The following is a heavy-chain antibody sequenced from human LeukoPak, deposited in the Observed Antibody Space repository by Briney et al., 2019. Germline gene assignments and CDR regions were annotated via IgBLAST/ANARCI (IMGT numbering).Heavy chain of an antibody. CDR2: INPSGGST. J-gene: IGHJ4*02. CDR3: ARAGSTMVRGVVPSHFDY. V-gene: IGHV1-46*01. D-gene: IGHD3-10*01. Sequence: ASVKVSCKASGYTFTSYYMHWVRQAPGQGLERMGIINPSGGSTSYAQKFQGRVTMTRDTSTSTVYMELSSLRSEDTAVYYCARAGSTMVRGVVPSHFDYWGQGTLVTVSS. CDR1: GYTFTSYY.